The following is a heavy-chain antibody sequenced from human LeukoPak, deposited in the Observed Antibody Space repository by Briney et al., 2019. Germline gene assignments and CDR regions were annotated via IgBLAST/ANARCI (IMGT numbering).Heavy chain of an antibody. CDR3: ARDGQDSSGTDAFDI. Sequence: GASVKVSCKASGGTFSSYAISWVRQAPGQGLEWMGGIIPIFGTANYAQKFQGRVTITADKSTSTAYMELSSLRSEDTAVYYCARDGQDSSGTDAFDIWGQGTMVTASS. CDR2: IIPIFGTA. V-gene: IGHV1-69*06. CDR1: GGTFSSYA. J-gene: IGHJ3*02. D-gene: IGHD3-22*01.